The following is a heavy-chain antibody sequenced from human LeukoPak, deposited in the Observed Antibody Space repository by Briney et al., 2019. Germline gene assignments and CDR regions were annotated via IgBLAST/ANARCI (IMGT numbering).Heavy chain of an antibody. Sequence: GGSLRLSCAASGFTFSSYWMHWVRQAPGKGLVWVSRIHSDGSTTDYADSVKGRFTISRDNAKYTLYLQMNNLRAGDTAVYYCARDRAYCSPTSCYTNHFDYWGQGTPVTVSS. CDR1: GFTFSSYW. CDR3: ARDRAYCSPTSCYTNHFDY. V-gene: IGHV3-74*01. J-gene: IGHJ4*02. CDR2: IHSDGSTT. D-gene: IGHD2-2*02.